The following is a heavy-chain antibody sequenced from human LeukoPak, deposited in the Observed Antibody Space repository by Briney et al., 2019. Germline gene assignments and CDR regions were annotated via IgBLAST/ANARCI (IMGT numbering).Heavy chain of an antibody. CDR2: IKQDGSEK. CDR1: GFTFSSYW. CDR3: ARRDGYNWYYFDY. Sequence: GESLRLSCAASGFTFSSYWMSWVRQAPGKGLEWVANIKQDGSEKYYVDSVKGRFTISRDNAKNSLYLQMNSLRAEDTAVYYCARRDGYNWYYFDYWGQGTLVTVSS. V-gene: IGHV3-7*01. D-gene: IGHD5-24*01. J-gene: IGHJ4*02.